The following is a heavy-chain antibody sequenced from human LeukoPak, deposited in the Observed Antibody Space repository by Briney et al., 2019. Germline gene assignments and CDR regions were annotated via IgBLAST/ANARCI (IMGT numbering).Heavy chain of an antibody. V-gene: IGHV3-21*05. D-gene: IGHD2-2*01. J-gene: IGHJ4*02. CDR1: GFTFSNSW. CDR2: IGAGGSDI. Sequence: PGGSLRLSCAASGFTFSNSWMTWVRQAPGKGLEWVSYIGAGGSDIYYADSVKGRFTISRDNAKNSLYLQMDSLRVEDTAVYYCARDPSVYCAAATCYDLDYWGQGTVVTVSS. CDR3: ARDPSVYCAAATCYDLDY.